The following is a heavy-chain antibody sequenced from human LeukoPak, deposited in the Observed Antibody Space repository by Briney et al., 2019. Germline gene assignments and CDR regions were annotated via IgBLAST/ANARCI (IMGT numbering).Heavy chain of an antibody. V-gene: IGHV3-21*01. CDR2: ISSTSSYI. CDR1: RFTFSIYT. CDR3: ARDFGYDRTRGAYYYYMDV. D-gene: IGHD3-3*01. Sequence: GGSLRLSCAASRFTFSIYTMNWVRQAPGKGLEWVSSISSTSSYIYYADSVKGRFTISRDNAKNSLYLQMNSLRAEDTAVYYCARDFGYDRTRGAYYYYMDVWGKGTTVTVSS. J-gene: IGHJ6*03.